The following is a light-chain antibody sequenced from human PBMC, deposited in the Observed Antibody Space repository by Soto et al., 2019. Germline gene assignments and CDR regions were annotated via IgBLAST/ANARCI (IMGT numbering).Light chain of an antibody. V-gene: IGKV3-15*01. CDR2: GIS. J-gene: IGKJ4*01. CDR1: QSLTSY. Sequence: EIVMTQSPATLSVSPGETATLSCRASQSLTSYLAWYQQKPDQAPRLLIYGISTRATDIPARFSGSGSGTEFTLTISSLQSEDFAVYYCQQYNNWPLTFGGGTKVDI. CDR3: QQYNNWPLT.